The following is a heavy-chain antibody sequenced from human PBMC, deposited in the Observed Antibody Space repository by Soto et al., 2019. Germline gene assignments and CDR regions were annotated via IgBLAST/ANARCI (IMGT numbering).Heavy chain of an antibody. Sequence: SETLSLTCAVYGGSFSGYYWSWIRQPPGKGLEWIGEINHSGSTNYNPSLKSRVTISVDTSKNQFSLKLSSVTAADTAVYYCARGRKYSSSFDPWGQGTRVTVSS. CDR3: ARGRKYSSSFDP. V-gene: IGHV4-34*01. CDR2: INHSGST. CDR1: GGSFSGYY. D-gene: IGHD6-6*01. J-gene: IGHJ5*02.